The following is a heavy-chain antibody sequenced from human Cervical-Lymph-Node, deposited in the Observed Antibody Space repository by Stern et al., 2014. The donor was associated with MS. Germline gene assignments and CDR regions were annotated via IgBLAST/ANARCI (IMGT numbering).Heavy chain of an antibody. V-gene: IGHV1-69*01. CDR2: SIPIFGTA. J-gene: IGHJ3*02. D-gene: IGHD4-11*01. Sequence: QVQLVQPGAEVKKPGSSVQVSCKAYGGTFSSYAISWVLQAPGQGLEWMGGSIPIFGTANYAQKFQGRVTITADESTSTAYMELSSLRSEDTAVYYCARGADDYDAFDIWGQGTMVTVSS. CDR1: GGTFSSYA. CDR3: ARGADDYDAFDI.